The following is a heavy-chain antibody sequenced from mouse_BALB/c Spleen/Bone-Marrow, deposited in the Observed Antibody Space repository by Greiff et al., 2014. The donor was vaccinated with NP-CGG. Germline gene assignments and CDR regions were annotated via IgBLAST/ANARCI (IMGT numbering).Heavy chain of an antibody. V-gene: IGHV1-67*01. CDR2: ISTYSGNT. J-gene: IGHJ3*01. CDR3: ARGYYGSSYLFAY. CDR1: GYTFTDYA. Sequence: QVQLQQSGPELVRPGVSVKISCKGSGYTFTDYAMHWVKQSHAKSLEWIGVISTYSGNTNYNQKFKGKATMTVDKSSSTAYMELARLTSGDSAIYYCARGYYGSSYLFAYWGQGTLVTVSA. D-gene: IGHD1-1*01.